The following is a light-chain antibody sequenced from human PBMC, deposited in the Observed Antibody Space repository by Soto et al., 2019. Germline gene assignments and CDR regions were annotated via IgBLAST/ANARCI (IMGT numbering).Light chain of an antibody. V-gene: IGLV2-14*01. CDR3: SSYTSRSTVL. CDR1: SNDVGGYNY. CDR2: DVS. Sequence: QSALTQPASVSGSPGQSITISCTGTSNDVGGYNYVSWYQQHPGKAPKLMIYDVSNRPSGVSNRFSGSKSGNTASLTISGLQAEDEADYYCSSYTSRSTVLIGGGTKLTVL. J-gene: IGLJ2*01.